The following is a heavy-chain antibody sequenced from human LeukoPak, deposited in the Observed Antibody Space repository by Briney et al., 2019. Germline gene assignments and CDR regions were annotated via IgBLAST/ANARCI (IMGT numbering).Heavy chain of an antibody. CDR1: GGSFSNYY. CDR3: ARGRDGYNAMGDY. D-gene: IGHD5-24*01. J-gene: IGHJ4*02. Sequence: PSETLSLTCAVYGGSFSNYYWSWIRQPPGKGLEWIGYIYYSGSTNYNPSLKSRVTISVDTSKNQFSLKLSSVTAADTAVYYCARGRDGYNAMGDYWGQGTLVTVSS. V-gene: IGHV4-59*08. CDR2: IYYSGST.